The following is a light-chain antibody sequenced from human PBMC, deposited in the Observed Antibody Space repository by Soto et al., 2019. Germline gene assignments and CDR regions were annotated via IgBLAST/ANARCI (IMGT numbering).Light chain of an antibody. V-gene: IGKV3-15*01. CDR3: QQYNEWPPLT. CDR2: GAS. J-gene: IGKJ4*01. Sequence: EIVMTQSPATLSVSPGERATLSCRASQSVNSNLAWYRQKPGQAPRLLIYGASTRATGIPARFSGSGSGTEFTLTSNSLQSEDFAVYYCQQYNEWPPLTFGGGTKVEIK. CDR1: QSVNSN.